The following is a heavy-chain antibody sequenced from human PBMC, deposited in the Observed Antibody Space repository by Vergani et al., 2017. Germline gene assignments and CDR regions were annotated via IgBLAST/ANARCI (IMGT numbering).Heavy chain of an antibody. CDR1: GFTFDDHG. CDR2: INWMGDTT. V-gene: IGHV3-20*04. Sequence: DVHLAESGGGFFQPGGSLRLSCSASGFTFDDHGMSWVRQAPGKGLEWVSGINWMGDTTGYVDSVKGRFTISRDNAKNFLYLQMDSLRVDDTAMYYCARGIEAAGTDYWGQGTLVTVSS. CDR3: ARGIEAAGTDY. J-gene: IGHJ4*02. D-gene: IGHD6-13*01.